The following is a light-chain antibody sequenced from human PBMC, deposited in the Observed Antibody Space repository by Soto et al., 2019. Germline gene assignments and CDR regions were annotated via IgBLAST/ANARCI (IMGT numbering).Light chain of an antibody. Sequence: DILLTQSPSTLSASVGDRVTISCRASQSINKWFAWYQHKPGKAPNLLIYEVSTLHSGVPSRFSGSGSGTEFTLIISSLRPDDFATYYCQHYSGDRATFGQGTKVEI. V-gene: IGKV1-5*03. J-gene: IGKJ1*01. CDR1: QSINKW. CDR2: EVS. CDR3: QHYSGDRAT.